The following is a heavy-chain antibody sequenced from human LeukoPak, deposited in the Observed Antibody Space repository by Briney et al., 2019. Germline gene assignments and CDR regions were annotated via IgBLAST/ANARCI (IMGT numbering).Heavy chain of an antibody. CDR3: AKGLDLDYYYYYMDV. J-gene: IGHJ6*03. CDR2: IWYDGSNK. V-gene: IGHV3-30*02. Sequence: GGSLRLTCAASGFTFSSYGMHWVRQAPGKGLEWVAVIWYDGSNKYYADSVKGRFTISRDNSKNTLYLQMNSLRAEDTAVYYCAKGLDLDYYYYYMDVWGKGTTVTVSS. CDR1: GFTFSSYG. D-gene: IGHD6-6*01.